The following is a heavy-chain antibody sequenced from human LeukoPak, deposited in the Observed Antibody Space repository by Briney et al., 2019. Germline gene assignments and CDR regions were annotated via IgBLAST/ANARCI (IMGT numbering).Heavy chain of an antibody. CDR2: IYYSGST. V-gene: IGHV4-31*03. CDR3: ARAVVVVAARAQGMRYFDY. CDR1: GGSISCGGYY. Sequence: PSETLSLTCTVSGGSISCGGYYWSWIRQHPGKGLEWIGYIYYSGSTYYNPSLKSRVTISVDTSKNQFSLKLSSVTAADTAVYYRARAVVVVAARAQGMRYFDYWGQGTLVTVSS. J-gene: IGHJ4*02. D-gene: IGHD2-15*01.